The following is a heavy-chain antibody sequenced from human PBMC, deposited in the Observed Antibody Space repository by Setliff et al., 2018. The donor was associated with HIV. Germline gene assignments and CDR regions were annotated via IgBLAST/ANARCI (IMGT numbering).Heavy chain of an antibody. V-gene: IGHV1-69*13. CDR2: IIPIFGSA. D-gene: IGHD3-10*01. Sequence: ASVKVSCKASGGTFSNYGFAWVRQAPGQGLEWMGGIIPIFGSADYTQKFQGRVTISADESTSTVYLELSSLTSDDTAMYYCASKGDYYTSKTLDSWGQGTLVTVSS. J-gene: IGHJ4*02. CDR1: GGTFSNYG. CDR3: ASKGDYYTSKTLDS.